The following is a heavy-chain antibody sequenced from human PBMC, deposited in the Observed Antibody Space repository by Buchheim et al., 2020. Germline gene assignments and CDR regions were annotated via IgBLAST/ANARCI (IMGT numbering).Heavy chain of an antibody. V-gene: IGHV4-59*01. J-gene: IGHJ6*03. D-gene: IGHD3-3*01. CDR2: IYYSGST. CDR1: GGSISSYY. CDR3: ARVYYDFWSGYYSRAYYYYYMDV. Sequence: QVQLQESGPGLVKPSETLSLTCTVSGGSISSYYWSWIRQPPGKGLEWIGYIYYSGSTNYNPSLKSRVTITVDTSKNQFSLKLSAVTAAGTAVYYCARVYYDFWSGYYSRAYYYYYMDVWGKGTT.